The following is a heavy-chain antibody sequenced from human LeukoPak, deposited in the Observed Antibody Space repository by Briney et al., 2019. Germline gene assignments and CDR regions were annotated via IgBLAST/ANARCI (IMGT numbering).Heavy chain of an antibody. D-gene: IGHD5-24*01. J-gene: IGHJ4*02. V-gene: IGHV4-39*07. CDR1: GGSISSSSYY. Sequence: SETLSLTCTVSGGSISSSSYYWGWIRQPPGKGLEWIGSIYYSGSTYYNPSLKSRVTISVDTSKNQFSLKLSSVTAADTAVYYCARGRWLQLRVGYYFDYWGQGTLVTVSS. CDR2: IYYSGST. CDR3: ARGRWLQLRVGYYFDY.